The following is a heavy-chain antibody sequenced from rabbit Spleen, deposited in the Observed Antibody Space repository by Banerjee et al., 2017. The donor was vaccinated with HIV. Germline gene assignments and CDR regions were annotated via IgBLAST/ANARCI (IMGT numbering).Heavy chain of an antibody. CDR2: IYGGSSGST. V-gene: IGHV1S45*01. D-gene: IGHD6-1*01. J-gene: IGHJ4*01. CDR3: ARDPYGGGAGDAWDL. Sequence: QEQLEESGGGLVQPEGSLTLTCTASGFSFISNYYMCWVRQAPGKGLEWIGCIYGGSSGSTYYASWAKGRFTISKTSSTTVTLQMTSLTAADTATYFCARDPYGGGAGDAWDLWGQGTLVTVS. CDR1: GFSFISNYY.